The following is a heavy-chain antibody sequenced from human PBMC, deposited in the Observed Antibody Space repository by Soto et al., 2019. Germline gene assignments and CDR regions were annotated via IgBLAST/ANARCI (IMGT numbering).Heavy chain of an antibody. V-gene: IGHV4-59*01. J-gene: IGHJ4*02. Sequence: PSETLSLTCTVSGGSISSYYWSWIRQPPGKGLEWIGYIYYSGSTNYNPSLKSRVTISVDTSKNQFSLKLSSATAADTAVYYCARGPHYDFWSGYSFGEDYFDYWGQGTLVTVSS. D-gene: IGHD3-3*01. CDR3: ARGPHYDFWSGYSFGEDYFDY. CDR2: IYYSGST. CDR1: GGSISSYY.